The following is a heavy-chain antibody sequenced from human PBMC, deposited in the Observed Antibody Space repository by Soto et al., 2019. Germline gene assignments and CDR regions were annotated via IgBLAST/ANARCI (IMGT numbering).Heavy chain of an antibody. CDR2: IIPIFGTA. Sequence: SVKVSCKASGGTFSSYAISWVRQAPGQGLEWMGGIIPIFGTANYAQKFQGRVTITADESTSTAYMELSSLRSEDTAVYYCARVPRPDYYYYGMDVWGQGTTVTVSS. D-gene: IGHD1-1*01. CDR1: GGTFSSYA. CDR3: ARVPRPDYYYYGMDV. V-gene: IGHV1-69*13. J-gene: IGHJ6*02.